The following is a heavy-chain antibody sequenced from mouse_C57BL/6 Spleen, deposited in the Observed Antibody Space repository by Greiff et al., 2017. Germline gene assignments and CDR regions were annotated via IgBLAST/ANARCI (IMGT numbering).Heavy chain of an antibody. Sequence: ESGPGLVKPSQSLSLTCSVTGYSITSGYYWNWIRQFPGNKLEWMGYISYDGSNNYNPALKKRISITRDTSKNQFFLKLNSVTTEDTATYYCARALLYGSFDYWGQGTTLTVSS. CDR1: GYSITSGYY. V-gene: IGHV3-6*01. CDR2: ISYDGSN. D-gene: IGHD2-1*01. J-gene: IGHJ2*01. CDR3: ARALLYGSFDY.